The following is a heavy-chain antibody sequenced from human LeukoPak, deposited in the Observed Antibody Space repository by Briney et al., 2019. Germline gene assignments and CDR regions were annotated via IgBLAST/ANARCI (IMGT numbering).Heavy chain of an antibody. CDR3: ARVRTEWYIDL. D-gene: IGHD2-8*02. V-gene: IGHV3-7*01. CDR2: IRQDGNEK. CDR1: GFIFSTYW. J-gene: IGHJ2*01. Sequence: PGGSLRLSCTASGFIFSTYWMTWVRQAPGMGLEWVANIRQDGNEKFYVDSVKGRLIISRDNAKNSLYLQLNSLRAEDTAVYYCARVRTEWYIDLWGRGTLVTVSS.